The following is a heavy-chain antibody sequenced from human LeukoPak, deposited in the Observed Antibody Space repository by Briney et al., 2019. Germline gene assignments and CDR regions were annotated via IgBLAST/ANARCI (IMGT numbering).Heavy chain of an antibody. D-gene: IGHD1-26*01. CDR3: AKDRRVGASYFDY. Sequence: GGSLRLSCAASGFTFSSYGMHWVRQAPGKGLEWVAFIRYDGSNKYYADSVKGRFTISRDNSKNTLYLQMNSLRAEDTAVYYCAKDRRVGASYFDYWGQGTLVNVSS. CDR2: IRYDGSNK. CDR1: GFTFSSYG. V-gene: IGHV3-30*02. J-gene: IGHJ4*02.